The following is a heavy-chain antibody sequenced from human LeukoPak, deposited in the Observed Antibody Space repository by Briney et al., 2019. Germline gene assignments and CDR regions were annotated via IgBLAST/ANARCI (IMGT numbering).Heavy chain of an antibody. V-gene: IGHV3-21*01. CDR2: ISSSSSYI. Sequence: GGSLRLSCAASGFPFSTYGMNWVRQAPGKGLEWVSSISSSSSYIYYADSVKGRFTISRDNAKNSLYLQMNSLRAEDTAVYYCARASSGWCDYWGQGTLATVSS. J-gene: IGHJ4*02. CDR1: GFPFSTYG. D-gene: IGHD6-19*01. CDR3: ARASSGWCDY.